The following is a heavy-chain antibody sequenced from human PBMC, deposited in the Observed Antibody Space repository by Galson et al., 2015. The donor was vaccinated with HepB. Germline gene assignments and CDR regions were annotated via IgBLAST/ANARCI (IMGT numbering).Heavy chain of an antibody. CDR1: GYTFTNYA. CDR3: ARAYSGNYRGDI. V-gene: IGHV1-3*01. J-gene: IGHJ3*02. CDR2: INPGNGDT. D-gene: IGHD1-26*01. Sequence: SVKVSCKASGYTFTNYALHWVRQAPGQRLEWMGWINPGNGDTAYSQKFQGRVTITRDTSANTAYMDMSSLRSEDTAVYYCARAYSGNYRGDIWGQGTMVTVSS.